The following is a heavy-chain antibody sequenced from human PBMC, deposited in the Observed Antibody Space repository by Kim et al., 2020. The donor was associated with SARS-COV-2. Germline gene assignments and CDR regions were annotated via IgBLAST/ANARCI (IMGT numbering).Heavy chain of an antibody. CDR3: ARKSSGYYYDH. CDR2: I. D-gene: IGHD3-22*01. V-gene: IGHV3-21*01. J-gene: IGHJ4*02. Sequence: IYYVDSLKGRFTVSRDDAKNSLYLQMNSLRAEDTAVYYCARKSSGYYYDHWGQGTLVTVSS.